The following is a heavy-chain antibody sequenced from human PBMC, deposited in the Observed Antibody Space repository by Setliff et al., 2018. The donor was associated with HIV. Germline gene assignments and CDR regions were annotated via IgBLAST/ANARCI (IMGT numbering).Heavy chain of an antibody. V-gene: IGHV1-2*02. CDR1: GYTFTSYA. J-gene: IGHJ5*02. Sequence: GASVKVSCKASGYTFTSYAIHWVRQAPGQGLEWMGWINPNSGGTNYAQKFQGRVTMTRDTSISTAYMELSRLRYDDTAIYYCARDPFLWEVTPPWGQGTLVTVSS. CDR2: INPNSGGT. CDR3: ARDPFLWEVTPP. D-gene: IGHD3-10*01.